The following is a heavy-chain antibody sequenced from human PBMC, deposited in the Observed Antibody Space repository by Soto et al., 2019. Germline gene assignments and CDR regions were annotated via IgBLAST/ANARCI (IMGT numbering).Heavy chain of an antibody. J-gene: IGHJ5*02. D-gene: IGHD3-22*01. CDR1: GGSVSSSNAF. V-gene: IGHV4-39*01. Sequence: PSEALSLTCTVSGGSVSSSNAFWGWIRQPPGKGLEWIGTIYYTGITYYSPSLESRLTISVDASRTQFSLKLTSVTAADTAVYYCATYSSLLGYFAPWGQRTLVPVSS. CDR3: ATYSSLLGYFAP. CDR2: IYYTGIT.